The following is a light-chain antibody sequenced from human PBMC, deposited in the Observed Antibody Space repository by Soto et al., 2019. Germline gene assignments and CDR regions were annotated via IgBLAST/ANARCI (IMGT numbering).Light chain of an antibody. Sequence: TQSPATLSLSPGGRAILSCRASQTVSRYYLSWYQKKPGQPPRLLIYGASTRATGVRNRFSGSGSGADFTLTIRSLQPEDVAVYYCQQALTFGGGTTVE. CDR3: QQALT. J-gene: IGKJ4*01. CDR2: GAS. CDR1: QTVSRYY. V-gene: IGKV3D-7*01.